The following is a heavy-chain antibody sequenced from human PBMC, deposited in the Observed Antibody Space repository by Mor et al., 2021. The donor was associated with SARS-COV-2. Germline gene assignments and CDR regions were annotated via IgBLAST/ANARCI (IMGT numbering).Heavy chain of an antibody. D-gene: IGHD2-21*02. CDR3: TRDHCGGDCPFDY. CDR2: IRSKAYGGTT. V-gene: IGHV3-49*02. Sequence: GLEWVGFIRSKAYGGTTEYAASVKGRFTISRDDSKSIAYLQMNSLKTEDTAVYYCTRDHCGGDCPFDYWGQGTLVTVS. J-gene: IGHJ4*02.